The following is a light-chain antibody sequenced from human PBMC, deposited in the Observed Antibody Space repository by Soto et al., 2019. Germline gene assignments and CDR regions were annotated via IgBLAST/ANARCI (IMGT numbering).Light chain of an antibody. J-gene: IGLJ1*01. Sequence: QSALTQPASVSGSPGQSITISCTGTSRDVGGYNYVSWYQQHPGKAPKLMIYAVTDRPSGVSSRFSGSKSANTASLTISGLQAEDEADYYCSSYTSSSTLFGTGTKLTVL. CDR1: SRDVGGYNY. CDR3: SSYTSSSTL. V-gene: IGLV2-14*01. CDR2: AVT.